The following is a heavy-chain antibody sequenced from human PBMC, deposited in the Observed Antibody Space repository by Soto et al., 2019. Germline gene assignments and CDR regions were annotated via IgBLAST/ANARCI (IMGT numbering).Heavy chain of an antibody. J-gene: IGHJ4*02. V-gene: IGHV4-4*02. CDR2: IYHSGST. CDR1: GGSISSSNW. D-gene: IGHD5-18*01. CDR3: ARLKMWSYGNGIDY. Sequence: PSETLSLTCAVSGGSISSSNWWSWVRQPPGKGLEWIGEIYHSGSTNYNPSLKSRVTISVDKSKNQFSLKLSSVTAADTAVYYCARLKMWSYGNGIDYWGQGTLVTVSS.